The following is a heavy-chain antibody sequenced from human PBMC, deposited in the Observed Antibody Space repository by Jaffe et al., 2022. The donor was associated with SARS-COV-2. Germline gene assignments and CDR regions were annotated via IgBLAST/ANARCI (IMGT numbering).Heavy chain of an antibody. D-gene: IGHD6-13*01. J-gene: IGHJ4*02. CDR2: IRSKAYGGTT. Sequence: EVQLVESGGGLVKPGRSLRLSCTASGFTFGDYAMSWFRQAPGKGLEWVGFIRSKAYGGTTEYAASVKGRFTISRDDSKSIAYLQMNSLKTEDTAVYYCTSQYSSSWYTEQWLPHEYWGQGTLVTVSS. CDR1: GFTFGDYA. CDR3: TSQYSSSWYTEQWLPHEY. V-gene: IGHV3-49*05.